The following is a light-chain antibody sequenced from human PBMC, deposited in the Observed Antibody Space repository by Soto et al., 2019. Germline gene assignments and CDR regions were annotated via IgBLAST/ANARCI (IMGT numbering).Light chain of an antibody. CDR1: SSDVGNYNL. Sequence: QAVVTQPASVSGSPGQSIAISCTGTSSDVGNYNLVSWYQQHPGKAPKLMIHEDTKRPSGVSNRFSGSKSGNTASLTISGLQAEDEADYYCCSYAGSSTYVFGTGTKLTVL. V-gene: IGLV2-23*01. J-gene: IGLJ1*01. CDR3: CSYAGSSTYV. CDR2: EDT.